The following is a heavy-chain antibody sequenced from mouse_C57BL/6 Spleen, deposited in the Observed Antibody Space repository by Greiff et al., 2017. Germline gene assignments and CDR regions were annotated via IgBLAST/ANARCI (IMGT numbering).Heavy chain of an antibody. CDR3: TTGSNYGYGDV. CDR1: GFNIKDYY. D-gene: IGHD2-5*01. Sequence: VQLQQPGAELVRPGASVKLSCTASGFNIKDYYMHWVKQRPDQGLAWIGRIDPGDGGTEYDPKFQGKATMTADTSSNTAYLQLSSRTSEDTSVDYCTTGSNYGYGDVWGTGTTGTVSS. V-gene: IGHV14-1*01. J-gene: IGHJ1*03. CDR2: IDPGDGGT.